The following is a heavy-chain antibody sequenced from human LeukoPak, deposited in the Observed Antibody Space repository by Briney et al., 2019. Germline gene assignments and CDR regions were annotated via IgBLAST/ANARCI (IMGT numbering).Heavy chain of an antibody. Sequence: PGRSLRLSCAASGFTFDDYAMHWVRQAPGKGLEWVSGISWNSGSIGYADSVKGRFTISRDNAKNSLYLQMNSLRAEDMALYYCAKAYYDFWSGYDYWGQGTLVTVSS. D-gene: IGHD3-3*01. J-gene: IGHJ4*02. CDR2: ISWNSGSI. V-gene: IGHV3-9*03. CDR3: AKAYYDFWSGYDY. CDR1: GFTFDDYA.